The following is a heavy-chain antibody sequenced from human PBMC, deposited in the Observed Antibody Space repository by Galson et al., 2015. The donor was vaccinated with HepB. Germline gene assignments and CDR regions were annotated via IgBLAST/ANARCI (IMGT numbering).Heavy chain of an antibody. CDR1: GFTFTNYG. J-gene: IGHJ4*02. V-gene: IGHV3-23*01. D-gene: IGHD3-16*01. Sequence: SLRLSCAASGFTFTNYGMSWVRQAPGKGLEWVSGISGSGGSTFYADSVKGRFTISRDNSKNTLYLQMNSLGAEDTAVYYCAKHAGYDVWVFDFWGQGTLVTVSS. CDR3: AKHAGYDVWVFDF. CDR2: ISGSGGST.